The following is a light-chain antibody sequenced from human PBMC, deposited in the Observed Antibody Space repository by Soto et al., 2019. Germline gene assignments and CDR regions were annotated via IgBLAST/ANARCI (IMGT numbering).Light chain of an antibody. CDR3: QQYYNGTPWT. CDR2: GAS. Sequence: EIVMTQSPATLSVSPGGRATLSCRSSQSISDTLAWYQQKPGQAPRLLIYGASTRATGFPARFSGSGSGTEFTLTISSLQSEDFAVYYCQQYYNGTPWTFGQGTKVDIK. CDR1: QSISDT. J-gene: IGKJ1*01. V-gene: IGKV3-15*01.